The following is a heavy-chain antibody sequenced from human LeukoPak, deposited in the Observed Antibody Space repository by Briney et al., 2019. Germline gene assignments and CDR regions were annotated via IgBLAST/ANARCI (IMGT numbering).Heavy chain of an antibody. CDR3: AGALAYCGGDCDSWYGFFEY. Sequence: SQTLSLTCTVSGGSISSGSYYWSWIRQPAGKGLEWIGRIYTSGSTNYNPSLKSRVTISVDTSKNQFSLKLSSVTAAGTAVYYCAGALAYCGGDCDSWYGFFEYWGQGTLVTVSS. CDR1: GGSISSGSYY. D-gene: IGHD2-21*02. J-gene: IGHJ4*02. CDR2: IYTSGST. V-gene: IGHV4-61*02.